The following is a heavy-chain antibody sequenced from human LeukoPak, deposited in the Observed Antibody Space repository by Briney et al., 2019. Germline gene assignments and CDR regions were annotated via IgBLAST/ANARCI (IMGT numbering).Heavy chain of an antibody. CDR1: GFTFSSYW. CDR3: ARGLNYGSMDY. CDR2: VNSDGSTT. Sequence: GGSLRLSCAASGFTFSSYWMHWVRQAPGKGLVWVSRVNSDGSTTNHADSVKGRFSISRDNAKNTLYLQINSLRAEDTAVYYSARGLNYGSMDYWGQGTLVTVSS. D-gene: IGHD3-10*01. V-gene: IGHV3-74*01. J-gene: IGHJ4*02.